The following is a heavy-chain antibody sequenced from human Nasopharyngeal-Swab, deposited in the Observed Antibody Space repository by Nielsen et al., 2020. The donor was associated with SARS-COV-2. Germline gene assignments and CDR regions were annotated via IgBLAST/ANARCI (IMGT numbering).Heavy chain of an antibody. CDR1: GYTLTELS. Sequence: ASVKVSCKVSGYTLTELSMHWVRQAPGKGLEWMGGFDPEDGETIYAQKFQSRVTMTEDTSTDTAYMELSSLRSEDTAVYYCATALTIFGADHYYYYYGMDVWGQGTTVTVSS. J-gene: IGHJ6*02. CDR3: ATALTIFGADHYYYYYGMDV. D-gene: IGHD3-3*01. CDR2: FDPEDGET. V-gene: IGHV1-24*01.